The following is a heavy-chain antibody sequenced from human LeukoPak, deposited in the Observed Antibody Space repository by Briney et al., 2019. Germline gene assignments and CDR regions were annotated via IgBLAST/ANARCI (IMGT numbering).Heavy chain of an antibody. CDR2: IYPGGSDT. CDR1: GYSFTSYW. CDR3: ARHRPDYGKNDYYYYYYMDV. Sequence: GESLKISCKGSGYSFTSYWIGWVRQMPGKGLEWMGIIYPGGSDTRYSPSFQGQVTISADKSISTAYLQWSSLKASDTAMYYCARHRPDYGKNDYYYYYYMDVWGKGTTVTISS. V-gene: IGHV5-51*01. D-gene: IGHD4-17*01. J-gene: IGHJ6*03.